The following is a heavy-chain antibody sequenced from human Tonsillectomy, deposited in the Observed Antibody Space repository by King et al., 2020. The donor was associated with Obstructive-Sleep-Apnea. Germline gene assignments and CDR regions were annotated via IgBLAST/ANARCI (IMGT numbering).Heavy chain of an antibody. D-gene: IGHD3-10*01. CDR2: FYRGGST. Sequence: QLVQSGGCFVQPGGSLRLSCADSGFSVSSNYMSWVREAPGKGLELGSGFYRGGSTYYADSVKGRFFISRDNSKNTLCLQMNSLRAEDTAVYYCARVRRRGAHTNWGQGTLVTVSS. CDR3: ARVRRRGAHTN. J-gene: IGHJ4*02. V-gene: IGHV3-66*01. CDR1: GFSVSSNY.